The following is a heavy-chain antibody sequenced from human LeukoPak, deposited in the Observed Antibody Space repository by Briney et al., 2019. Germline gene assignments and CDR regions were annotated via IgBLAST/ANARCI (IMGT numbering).Heavy chain of an antibody. J-gene: IGHJ4*02. CDR1: GFTFSSHS. Sequence: GGSQRLSCAASGFTFSSHSMNWVRQVPGKGLEWLSYISSSSNTIYYADSVKGRFTISRDNAKSSLYLQMNSLRDDDTAVYYCARDRYGDYDFDYWGQGTLVTVSS. CDR3: ARDRYGDYDFDY. CDR2: ISSSSNTI. D-gene: IGHD4-17*01. V-gene: IGHV3-48*02.